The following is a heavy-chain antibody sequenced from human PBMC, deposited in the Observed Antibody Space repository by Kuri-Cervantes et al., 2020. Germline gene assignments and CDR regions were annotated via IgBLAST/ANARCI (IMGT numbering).Heavy chain of an antibody. CDR1: GFTFSSYA. CDR3: ARYGQLGRVNYYYYCGMDV. Sequence: GGSLRLSCAASGFTFSSYAMGWVRQAPGKGLEWVAVISYDGSNKYYADSVKGRFTISRDNSKNTLYPQMNSLRAEDTAVYYCARYGQLGRVNYYYYCGMDVWGQATTATVSS. J-gene: IGHJ6*02. D-gene: IGHD6-13*01. CDR2: ISYDGSNK. V-gene: IGHV3-30*04.